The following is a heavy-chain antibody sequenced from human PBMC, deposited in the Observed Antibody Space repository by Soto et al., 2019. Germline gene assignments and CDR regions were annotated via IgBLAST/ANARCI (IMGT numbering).Heavy chain of an antibody. D-gene: IGHD2-21*01. CDR1: GFTFSTFG. CDR2: ISSSSTTI. CDR3: ARDKGGAVIGSNWFDP. Sequence: PGGSLRLSCAASGFTFSTFGMNWVRQAPGKGLEWISYISSSSTTIFYGGSVEGRFTVSRDNAENSLYLQMNSLRDEDTAVYYCARDKGGAVIGSNWFDPWGHGTLVTVSS. J-gene: IGHJ5*02. V-gene: IGHV3-48*02.